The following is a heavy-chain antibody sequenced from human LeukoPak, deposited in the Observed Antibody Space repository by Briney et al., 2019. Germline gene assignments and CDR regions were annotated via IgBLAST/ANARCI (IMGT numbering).Heavy chain of an antibody. CDR3: ARGSRITIFGVVIDYYYYGMDV. CDR2: MNPNSGNT. CDR1: GYTFTSHD. V-gene: IGHV1-8*01. J-gene: IGHJ6*02. D-gene: IGHD3-3*01. Sequence: ASVKVSCKASGYTFTSHDINWVRQATGQGLEWMGWMNPNSGNTGYAQKFQGRVTMTRNTSISTAYMELSSLRSEDTAVYYCARGSRITIFGVVIDYYYYGMDVWGQGTTVTVSS.